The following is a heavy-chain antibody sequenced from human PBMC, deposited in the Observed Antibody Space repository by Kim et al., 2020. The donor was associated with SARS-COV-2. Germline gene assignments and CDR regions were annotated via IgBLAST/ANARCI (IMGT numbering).Heavy chain of an antibody. J-gene: IGHJ6*02. Sequence: GRCTISRDESKNTLYLQMNSLKTEDTAVYYCTTAVGSSWTNYYYYYGMDVWGQGTTVTVSS. V-gene: IGHV3-15*01. D-gene: IGHD6-13*01. CDR3: TTAVGSSWTNYYYYYGMDV.